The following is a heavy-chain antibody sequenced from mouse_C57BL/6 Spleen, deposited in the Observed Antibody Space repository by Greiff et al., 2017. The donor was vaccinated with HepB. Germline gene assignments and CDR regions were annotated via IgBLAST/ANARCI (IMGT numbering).Heavy chain of an antibody. Sequence: QVHVKQSGAELVRPGTSVKVSCKASGYAFTNYLIEWVKQRPGQGLEWIGVINPGSGGTNYNEKFKGKATLTADKSSSTAYMQLSSLTSEDSAVYFCARDPPPYYYGSSFDYWGQGTTLTVSS. CDR3: ARDPPPYYYGSSFDY. D-gene: IGHD1-1*01. CDR2: INPGSGGT. CDR1: GYAFTNYL. V-gene: IGHV1-54*01. J-gene: IGHJ2*01.